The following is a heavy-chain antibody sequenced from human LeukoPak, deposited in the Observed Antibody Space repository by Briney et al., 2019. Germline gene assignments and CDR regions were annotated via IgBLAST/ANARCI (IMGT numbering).Heavy chain of an antibody. CDR1: GGSISSYY. Sequence: SETLSLTCTVSGGSISSYYWSWIRQPPGKGLEYIGYIYYSGTTNYNPSHKSRVTMSVDTSKNQFSLKLSSVTAADTAVYYCARETHDRNAYYYLHYWGQGTLVTVSS. D-gene: IGHD3-22*01. V-gene: IGHV4-59*01. J-gene: IGHJ4*02. CDR3: ARETHDRNAYYYLHY. CDR2: IYYSGTT.